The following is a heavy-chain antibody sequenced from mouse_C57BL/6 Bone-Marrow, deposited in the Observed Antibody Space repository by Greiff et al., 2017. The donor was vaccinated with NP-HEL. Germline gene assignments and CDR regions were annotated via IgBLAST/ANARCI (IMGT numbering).Heavy chain of an antibody. Sequence: EVQVVESGGGLVQPKGSLKLSCAASGFSFNTYAMNWVRQAPGQGLEWVARIRSKSNNYATYYADSVKDRFTISRGDSESMLYLQMNNLKTEDTAMYYCVRHEYYGSSYVAWFAYWGQGTLVTVSA. CDR3: VRHEYYGSSYVAWFAY. J-gene: IGHJ3*01. CDR1: GFSFNTYA. CDR2: IRSKSNNYAT. V-gene: IGHV10-1*01. D-gene: IGHD1-1*01.